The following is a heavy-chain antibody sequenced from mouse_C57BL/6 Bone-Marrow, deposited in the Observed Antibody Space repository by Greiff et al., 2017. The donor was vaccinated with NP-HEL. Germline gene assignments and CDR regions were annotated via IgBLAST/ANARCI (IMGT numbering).Heavy chain of an antibody. V-gene: IGHV5-16*01. J-gene: IGHJ2*01. Sequence: EVKLVESEGGLVQPGSSMKLSCTASGFTFSDYYMAWVRQVPEKGLEWVANINYDGSSTYYLDSLKSRFIISRDNAKNILYLQMSSLKSEDTATYYCARDRGDYWGQGTTLTVSS. CDR2: INYDGSST. D-gene: IGHD3-1*01. CDR3: ARDRGDY. CDR1: GFTFSDYY.